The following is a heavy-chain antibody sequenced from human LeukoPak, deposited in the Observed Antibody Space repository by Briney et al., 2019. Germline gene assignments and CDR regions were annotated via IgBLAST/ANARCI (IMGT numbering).Heavy chain of an antibody. Sequence: ASVKVSCKASGYTFTSYGISWVRQAPGQGLEWMGWINTNTGNPTYAQGFTGRFVFSLDTSVSTAYLQISSLKAEDTAVYYCARDGYYYDSSGYYSTFDYWGQGTLVTVSS. J-gene: IGHJ4*02. CDR2: INTNTGNP. V-gene: IGHV7-4-1*02. CDR1: GYTFTSYG. CDR3: ARDGYYYDSSGYYSTFDY. D-gene: IGHD3-22*01.